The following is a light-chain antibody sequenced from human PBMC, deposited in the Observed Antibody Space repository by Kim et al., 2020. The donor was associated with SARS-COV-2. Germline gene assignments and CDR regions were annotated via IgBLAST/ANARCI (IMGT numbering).Light chain of an antibody. CDR1: SLRSYY. V-gene: IGLV3-19*01. CDR2: GKN. J-gene: IGLJ2*01. Sequence: VGWGQTVRITGQRDSLRSYYATWYQPKPGPAPILVIYGKNNRPSGIPDRFSGSSSGNTASLTSAGTQAGDEADYYCNSRDSNDNVVFGGGTQLTVL. CDR3: NSRDSNDNVV.